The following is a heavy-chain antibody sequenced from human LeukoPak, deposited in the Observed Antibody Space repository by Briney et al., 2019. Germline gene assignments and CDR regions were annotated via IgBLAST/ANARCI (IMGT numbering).Heavy chain of an antibody. Sequence: SETLSLTCAVSGGSISSSSYYWGWIRQPPGKGLEWMGSIYYSGSTYYNPSLKSRVTISVDTSKNQFSLKLSSVTAADTAVYYCARVELTYYYYYMDVWGKGTTVTVSS. CDR2: IYYSGST. D-gene: IGHD1-7*01. CDR3: ARVELTYYYYYMDV. V-gene: IGHV4-39*07. CDR1: GGSISSSSYY. J-gene: IGHJ6*03.